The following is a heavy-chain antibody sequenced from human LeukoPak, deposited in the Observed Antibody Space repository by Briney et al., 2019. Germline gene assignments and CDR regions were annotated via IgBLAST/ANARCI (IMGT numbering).Heavy chain of an antibody. CDR2: IYYSGST. J-gene: IGHJ4*02. V-gene: IGHV4-39*07. D-gene: IGHD2-2*02. Sequence: SETLSLTCTVSGGSISSSSYYWGWIRQPPGKGLEWIGSIYYSGSTYYNPSLKSRDTISVDTSKNQFSLKLSSVTAADTAVYYCASIVVVPAAIPAFDYWGQGTLVTVSS. CDR3: ASIVVVPAAIPAFDY. CDR1: GGSISSSSYY.